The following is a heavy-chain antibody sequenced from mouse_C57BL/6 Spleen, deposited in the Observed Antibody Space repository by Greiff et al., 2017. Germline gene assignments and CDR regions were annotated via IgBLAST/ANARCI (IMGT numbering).Heavy chain of an antibody. D-gene: IGHD1-1*01. J-gene: IGHJ3*01. CDR3: ARGGDYYGFLFFAY. CDR2: ISYDGSN. Sequence: EVQVVESGPGLVKPSQSLSLTCSVTGYSITSGYYWNWIRQFPGNKLEWMGYISYDGSNNYNPSLKNRISITRDTSKNQFFLKLNSVTTEDTATYYCARGGDYYGFLFFAYWGQGTLVTVSA. CDR1: GYSITSGYY. V-gene: IGHV3-6*01.